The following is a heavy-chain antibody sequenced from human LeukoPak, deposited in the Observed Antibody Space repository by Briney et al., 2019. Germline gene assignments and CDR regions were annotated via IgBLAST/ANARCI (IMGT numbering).Heavy chain of an antibody. Sequence: GASVKVSCKASGGTSSSYAISWVRQAPGQGLEWMGGIIPIFGTANYAQKFQGRVTITTDESTSTAYMELSSLRSEDTAVYYCARSYGNLYYFDYWGQGTLVTVSS. J-gene: IGHJ4*02. CDR2: IIPIFGTA. CDR1: GGTSSSYA. D-gene: IGHD4-11*01. V-gene: IGHV1-69*05. CDR3: ARSYGNLYYFDY.